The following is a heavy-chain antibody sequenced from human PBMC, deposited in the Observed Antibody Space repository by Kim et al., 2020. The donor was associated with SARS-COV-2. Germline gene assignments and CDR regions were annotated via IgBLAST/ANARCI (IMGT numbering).Heavy chain of an antibody. Sequence: GGSLRLSCAASGFNYNIYWMSWVRQAPGKGLEWVANIHQDGREEYHVDSVKGRFTISRDNARNSLYLQMDSLRAEDTAVYYCVRGFDGKYGLDVWGQGTTVTVSS. CDR2: IHQDGREE. CDR3: VRGFDGKYGLDV. J-gene: IGHJ6*02. V-gene: IGHV3-7*01. CDR1: GFNYNIYW.